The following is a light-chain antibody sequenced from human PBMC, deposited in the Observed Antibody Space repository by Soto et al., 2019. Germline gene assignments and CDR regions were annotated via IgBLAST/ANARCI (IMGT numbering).Light chain of an antibody. Sequence: EIVLTQSPGTLSLSPGERATLSCRASQSVSSYLAWYQQKPGQAPRLLIYVASSRATGIPDRFSGCGSGTYFTLTISRLEPEDFAVYYCQQFSSYPLTFGGGTKVDIK. V-gene: IGKV3-20*01. CDR1: QSVSSY. CDR2: VAS. CDR3: QQFSSYPLT. J-gene: IGKJ4*01.